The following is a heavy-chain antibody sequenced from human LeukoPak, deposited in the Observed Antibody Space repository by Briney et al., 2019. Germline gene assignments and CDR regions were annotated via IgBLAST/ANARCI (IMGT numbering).Heavy chain of an antibody. CDR1: GGSISSYY. Sequence: SETLSLTCTVSGGSISSYYWSWIRQPPGKGLEWIGYIYYSGSTNYNPSLKSRVTISVDTSKNQFSLKLSSVTAADTAVYYCASRDSVDGLDAFDIWGQGIMVTVSS. J-gene: IGHJ3*02. D-gene: IGHD4-23*01. V-gene: IGHV4-59*01. CDR2: IYYSGST. CDR3: ASRDSVDGLDAFDI.